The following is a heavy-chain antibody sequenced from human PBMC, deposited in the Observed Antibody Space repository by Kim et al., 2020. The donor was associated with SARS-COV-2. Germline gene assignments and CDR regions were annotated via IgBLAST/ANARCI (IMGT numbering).Heavy chain of an antibody. CDR1: GSIVSYTY. Sequence: GGSLRLSCAASGSIVSYTYMSWVRQAPGKGLEWVSLIRRDGSIYYTDSVKGRFTVSSDLSRNTLYLQMNSLSVEDTAVYYCAREHDCDGDCWGQGTLVTVSS. CDR3: AREHDCDGDC. D-gene: IGHD2-21*01. V-gene: IGHV3-53*01. J-gene: IGHJ4*02. CDR2: IRRDGSI.